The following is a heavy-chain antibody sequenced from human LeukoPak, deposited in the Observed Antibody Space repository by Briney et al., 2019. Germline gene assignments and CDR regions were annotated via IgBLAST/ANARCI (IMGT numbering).Heavy chain of an antibody. V-gene: IGHV4-61*08. CDR1: GGTISSGGYY. Sequence: SETLSLTCTVSGGTISSGGYYWSWIRQPPGKGLEWIGYIYYSGSTNYNPSLKSRVTISVDTSKNQFSLKLSSVTAADTAVYYCARGYYYYGMDVWGQGTTVTVSS. J-gene: IGHJ6*02. CDR3: ARGYYYYGMDV. CDR2: IYYSGST.